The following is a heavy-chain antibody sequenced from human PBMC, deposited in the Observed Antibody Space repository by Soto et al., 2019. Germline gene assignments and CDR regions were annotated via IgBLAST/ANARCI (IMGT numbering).Heavy chain of an antibody. V-gene: IGHV1-3*01. Sequence: QVQLVQSGAEVKKPGASVKVSCKASGYTLTTYSMHWVRQAPGQRLEWMGWMNPLNGDTKYSQRFQGRLTIIRDTSASTAYMELSSLRSEDTAIYYGARGNSGAFDIWGQGTMVTVSS. CDR3: ARGNSGAFDI. J-gene: IGHJ3*02. CDR2: MNPLNGDT. D-gene: IGHD6-19*01. CDR1: GYTLTTYS.